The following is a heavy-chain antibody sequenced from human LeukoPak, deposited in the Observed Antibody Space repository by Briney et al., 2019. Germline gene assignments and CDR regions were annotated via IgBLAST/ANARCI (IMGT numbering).Heavy chain of an antibody. Sequence: ASVTVSCKVSGYTLTELSMHWVRQAPGKGLEWMGGFDPEDGETIYAQKFQGRVTMTEDTSTDTAYMELSSLRSEDTAVYYRATDIGVVAATYYAFDIWGQGTMVTVSS. J-gene: IGHJ3*02. CDR3: ATDIGVVAATYYAFDI. CDR1: GYTLTELS. V-gene: IGHV1-24*01. CDR2: FDPEDGET. D-gene: IGHD2-15*01.